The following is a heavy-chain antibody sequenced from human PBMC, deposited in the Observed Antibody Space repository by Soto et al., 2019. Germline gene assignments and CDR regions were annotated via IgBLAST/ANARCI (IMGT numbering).Heavy chain of an antibody. CDR2: IIPLFGTA. CDR1: GGTFSSYA. Sequence: QVQLVQSGAEVKKPRSSVKVSCKASGGTFSSYAISWVRQAPGQGLEWMGGIIPLFGTANYAQKFQGRVTITADESTSTAYIELSSLRSEDTAVYYCASGSSGWYYSDYWCQGTLVTVSS. CDR3: ASGSSGWYYSDY. D-gene: IGHD6-19*01. V-gene: IGHV1-69*12. J-gene: IGHJ4*02.